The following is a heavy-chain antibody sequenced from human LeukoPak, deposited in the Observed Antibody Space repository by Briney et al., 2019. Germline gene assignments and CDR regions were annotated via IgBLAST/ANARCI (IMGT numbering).Heavy chain of an antibody. CDR3: ARDRYDPHIGSGRRMDV. V-gene: IGHV1-2*02. J-gene: IGHJ6*02. CDR2: INPNSGGT. Sequence: ASVKVSCKAFGYTFTGYYMHWVRQAPGQGLEWMGWINPNSGGTNYAQKFQGRGTMTRDTSISTAYMELSRLRSDDTAVYYCARDRYDPHIGSGRRMDVRGQGTTVTVSS. D-gene: IGHD3-10*01. CDR1: GYTFTGYY.